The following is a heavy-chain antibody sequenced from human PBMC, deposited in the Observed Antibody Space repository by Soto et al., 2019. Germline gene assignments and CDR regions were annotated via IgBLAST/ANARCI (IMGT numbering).Heavy chain of an antibody. D-gene: IGHD2-15*01. J-gene: IGHJ4*02. Sequence: SETLSLTCTVSGGSISSYYWSWIRQPPGKGLEWIGYIFYSGNTNYNPSLRSRVTISVDTSKDQFSLKLSSVTAADTAVYYCDRDRGARYFDYWGQGTLVTVS. CDR1: GGSISSYY. CDR2: IFYSGNT. CDR3: DRDRGARYFDY. V-gene: IGHV4-59*12.